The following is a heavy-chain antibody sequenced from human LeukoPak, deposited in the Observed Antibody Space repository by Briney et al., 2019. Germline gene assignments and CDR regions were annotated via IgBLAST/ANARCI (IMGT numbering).Heavy chain of an antibody. D-gene: IGHD2-15*01. CDR2: IYSGSNT. J-gene: IGHJ4*02. V-gene: IGHV3-66*01. CDR3: ARDRYCSGGSSYGNFDY. CDR1: GFTLSSNY. Sequence: PGGSLRLSCAASGFTLSSNYMSWVSQAPGEGLEWVSDIYSGSNTIYAAAVKDRFMISRDNSKNTLYLQMNSVSAEDTAVYYCARDRYCSGGSSYGNFDYWGQGTLVTVSS.